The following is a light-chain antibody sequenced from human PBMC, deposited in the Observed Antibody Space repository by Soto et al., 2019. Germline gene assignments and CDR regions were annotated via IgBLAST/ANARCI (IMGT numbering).Light chain of an antibody. V-gene: IGKV3-11*01. CDR3: HQRQSWPRT. J-gene: IGKJ1*01. CDR1: QYVGSR. CDR2: YMS. Sequence: EIVLTQSPATLSSSPGETATLSCRASQYVGSRLAWYQHKPGQAPRLLIYYMSKRATGIPARFSGSGSGTDFTLTISSLGPDDFAIYYCHQRQSWPRTFGQGTKVDIK.